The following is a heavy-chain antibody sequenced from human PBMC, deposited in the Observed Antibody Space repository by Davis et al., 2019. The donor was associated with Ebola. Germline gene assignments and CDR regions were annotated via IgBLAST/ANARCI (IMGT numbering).Heavy chain of an antibody. D-gene: IGHD3-3*01. CDR2: TSSSSSYI. J-gene: IGHJ6*04. CDR1: GFTFSSYS. V-gene: IGHV3-21*04. CDR3: AKSGLSFGVVKYHYGMDV. Sequence: GGSLTLSCAASGFTFSSYSMNWVRQAPGKGLEWVSSTSSSSSYIYYADSVKGRFTISSDNAKNSLYLQMNSLRAEDTAVYYCAKSGLSFGVVKYHYGMDVWGKGTTVTVSS.